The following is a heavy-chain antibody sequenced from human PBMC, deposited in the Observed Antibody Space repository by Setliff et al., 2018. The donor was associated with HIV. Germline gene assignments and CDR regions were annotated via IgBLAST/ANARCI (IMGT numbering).Heavy chain of an antibody. Sequence: GESLKISCQGSGYSFTSHWIVWVRQKPGKGLEWMGIIYPGDSDVRFSPSFRGRVTISTNTSISTVSLQWNTLKASDTAMYFCARGIGFTRRYDAFDIWGQGTMVTVSS. CDR3: ARGIGFTRRYDAFDI. CDR1: GYSFTSHW. CDR2: IYPGDSDV. D-gene: IGHD3-9*01. J-gene: IGHJ3*02. V-gene: IGHV5-51*01.